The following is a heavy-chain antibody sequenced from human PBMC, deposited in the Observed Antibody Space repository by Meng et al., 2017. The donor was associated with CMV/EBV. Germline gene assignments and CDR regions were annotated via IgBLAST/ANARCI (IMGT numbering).Heavy chain of an antibody. V-gene: IGHV4-59*12. CDR2: IHDSGST. CDR3: ARGDPVLRFLEWLPRYYGMDV. Sequence: GSLRLSCTVSGDSISGYYWSWIRQPPGKGLEWIGHIHDSGSTYYNPSLKSRVTISVDTSKNQFSLKLSSVTAADTAVYYCARGDPVLRFLEWLPRYYGMDVWGQGTTVTVSS. J-gene: IGHJ6*02. D-gene: IGHD3-3*01. CDR1: GDSISGYY.